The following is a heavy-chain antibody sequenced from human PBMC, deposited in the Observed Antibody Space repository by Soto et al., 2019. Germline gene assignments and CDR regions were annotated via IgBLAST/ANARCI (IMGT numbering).Heavy chain of an antibody. V-gene: IGHV4-31*03. CDR2: IYYSGST. Sequence: SETLSLTCTVSGGSISSGGYYWSWIRQHPGKGLEWIGYIYYSGSTYYNPSLKSRVTISVDTSKNQFSLKLSSVTAADTAVYYCARDRGYSSGWYQYNWFDPWGQGTLVTVSS. D-gene: IGHD6-19*01. CDR1: GGSISSGGYY. J-gene: IGHJ5*02. CDR3: ARDRGYSSGWYQYNWFDP.